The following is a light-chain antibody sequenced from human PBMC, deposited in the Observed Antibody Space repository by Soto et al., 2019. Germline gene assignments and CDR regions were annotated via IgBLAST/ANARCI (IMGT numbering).Light chain of an antibody. CDR3: RHVYNCPLT. Sequence: DIQLTQPPSFLSASVGDRVTITCRASQGINTNLVWYQQKPGKAPKLLIYAASTLKSGVPSRFSGSASDTEVPLTISGLKPEEFATYFFRHVYNCPLTVGGGTKLVIK. CDR2: AAS. CDR1: QGINTN. V-gene: IGKV1-9*01. J-gene: IGKJ4*01.